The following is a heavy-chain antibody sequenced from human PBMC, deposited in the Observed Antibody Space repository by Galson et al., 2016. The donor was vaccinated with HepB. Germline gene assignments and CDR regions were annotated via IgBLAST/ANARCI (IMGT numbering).Heavy chain of an antibody. CDR3: ATFQRAVTGNVGYFDY. D-gene: IGHD6-19*01. CDR2: ISGSGLKT. CDR1: GFTFDTHA. Sequence: SLRLSCAASGFTFDTHAMNWVRQAPGKGLEWVSAISGSGLKTDYADSVKGRFTIFRENSKNTVSLQMSNLRVGDTAVYYCATFQRAVTGNVGYFDYWGQGALVTVSS. J-gene: IGHJ4*02. V-gene: IGHV3-23*01.